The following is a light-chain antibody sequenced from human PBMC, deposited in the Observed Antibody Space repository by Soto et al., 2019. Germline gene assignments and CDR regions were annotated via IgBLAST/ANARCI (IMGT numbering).Light chain of an antibody. J-gene: IGKJ4*01. Sequence: EIVLTQSPDTLSLSPGERATLSCRASQSVSSSYLAWYQQKPGQAPRLLIYGASSRATGIPDRFSGSGSGNNFTLTISRLEPEDFAVYYCQQYDISPLTFGGGTKVEIK. CDR2: GAS. CDR1: QSVSSSY. V-gene: IGKV3-20*01. CDR3: QQYDISPLT.